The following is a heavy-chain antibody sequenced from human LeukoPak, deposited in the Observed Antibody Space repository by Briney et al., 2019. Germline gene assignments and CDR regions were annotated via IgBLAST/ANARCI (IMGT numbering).Heavy chain of an antibody. D-gene: IGHD2-15*01. CDR3: ARFCSGGSCYGYYFDY. V-gene: IGHV4-30-2*01. CDR1: GGSISSGGYS. J-gene: IGHJ4*02. Sequence: KPSQTLSLTCAVSGGSISSGGYSWSWIRQPPGKGLEWIGYIYHSGSTYYSPSLKSRVTISVDTSKNQFSLKLSSVTAADTAVYYCARFCSGGSCYGYYFDYWGQGTLVTVSS. CDR2: IYHSGST.